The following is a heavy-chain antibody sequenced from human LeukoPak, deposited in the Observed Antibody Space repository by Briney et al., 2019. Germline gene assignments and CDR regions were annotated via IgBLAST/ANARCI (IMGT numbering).Heavy chain of an antibody. CDR3: AKGPDGGSPFDY. Sequence: GGSLRLSCAASGFTFSSDAMSWVRQAPGKGLEWLSAISGAAITTYYADSVKGRFTISRDNSKNTLYLQMNSLRAEDTAIYYCAKGPDGGSPFDYWGQGTLVTVSS. J-gene: IGHJ4*02. V-gene: IGHV3-23*01. D-gene: IGHD1-26*01. CDR1: GFTFSSDA. CDR2: ISGAAITT.